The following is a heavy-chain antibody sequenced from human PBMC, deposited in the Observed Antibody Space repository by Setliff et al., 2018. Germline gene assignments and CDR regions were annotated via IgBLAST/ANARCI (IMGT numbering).Heavy chain of an antibody. J-gene: IGHJ3*01. CDR1: GFTFSASW. CDR2: INTDGSET. V-gene: IGHV3-74*01. Sequence: GGSLRLSCAASGFTFSASWMNWVRQGPGKGLAWVAHINTDGSETHYAGSVKGRFTISRDNAKNTLYLQMNSLRAEDTAVYYCARDGDGEFDFWGQGTTVTVSS. D-gene: IGHD4-17*01. CDR3: ARDGDGEFDF.